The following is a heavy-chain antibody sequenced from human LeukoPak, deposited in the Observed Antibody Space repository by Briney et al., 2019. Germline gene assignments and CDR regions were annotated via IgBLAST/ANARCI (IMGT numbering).Heavy chain of an antibody. Sequence: PGGSLRLSCAASGFTFSSYAMHWVRQAPGKGLEWVAVISYDGSNKYYADSVKGRFTISRDNSKNTLYLQMNSLRAEDTAVYYCARRGFYYDSSGPDYWGQGTLVTVSS. CDR2: ISYDGSNK. V-gene: IGHV3-30-3*01. J-gene: IGHJ4*02. D-gene: IGHD3-22*01. CDR1: GFTFSSYA. CDR3: ARRGFYYDSSGPDY.